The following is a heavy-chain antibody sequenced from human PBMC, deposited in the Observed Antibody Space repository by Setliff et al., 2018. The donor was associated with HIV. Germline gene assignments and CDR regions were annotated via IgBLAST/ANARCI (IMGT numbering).Heavy chain of an antibody. Sequence: ASVKVSCKASGYTFTSYYMHWVRQAPGQGLEWMGWINPNSGGTNYAQKFQGRVSLTTDTSTNTVFMELRNLTSDDTAVYYCTRTRTSNYYFLYWGQGTLVTVSS. CDR1: GYTFTSYY. V-gene: IGHV1-2*02. CDR3: TRTRTSNYYFLY. CDR2: INPNSGGT. D-gene: IGHD2-2*01. J-gene: IGHJ4*02.